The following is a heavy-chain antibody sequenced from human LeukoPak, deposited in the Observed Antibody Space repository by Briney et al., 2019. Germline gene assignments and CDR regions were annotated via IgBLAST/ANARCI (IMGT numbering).Heavy chain of an antibody. CDR3: ARRDTMVRGYYYGMDV. J-gene: IGHJ6*02. D-gene: IGHD3-10*01. CDR2: INWNGGST. V-gene: IGHV3-20*01. Sequence: RPGGSLRLSCAASGITFSSYWMSWVRQAPGKGLEWVSGINWNGGSTGYADSVKGRFTISRDNAKNSLYLQMNSLRAEDTALYHCARRDTMVRGYYYGMDVWGQGTTVTVSS. CDR1: GITFSSYW.